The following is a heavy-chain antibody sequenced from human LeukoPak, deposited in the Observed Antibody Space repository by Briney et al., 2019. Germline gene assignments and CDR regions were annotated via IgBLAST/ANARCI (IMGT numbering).Heavy chain of an antibody. CDR1: GYTFTGYY. V-gene: IGHV1-2*02. CDR2: INPNSGGT. CDR3: ARDLPPLSYYDILTGYYKDAFDI. D-gene: IGHD3-9*01. J-gene: IGHJ3*02. Sequence: ASVKVSCKASGYTFTGYYMHWVRQAPGQGLEWMGWINPNSGGTNYAQKFQGRVTMTRDTSISTAYMELSRLRPDDTAVYYCARDLPPLSYYDILTGYYKDAFDIWGQGTMVTVSS.